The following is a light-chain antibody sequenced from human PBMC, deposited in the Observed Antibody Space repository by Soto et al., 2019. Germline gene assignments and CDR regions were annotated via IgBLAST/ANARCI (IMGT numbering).Light chain of an antibody. CDR3: QQYNNWPSRT. CDR2: GAS. CDR1: QSVSSN. Sequence: EILMNQSPATLSVSPGERATLSCRTSQSVSSNLAWYQQNPGQAPRLLIYGASTRATGIPARFSGSGSGTEFTLTISSLQSEDFAVYHCQQYNNWPSRTFGGGTKVDIK. J-gene: IGKJ4*01. V-gene: IGKV3-15*01.